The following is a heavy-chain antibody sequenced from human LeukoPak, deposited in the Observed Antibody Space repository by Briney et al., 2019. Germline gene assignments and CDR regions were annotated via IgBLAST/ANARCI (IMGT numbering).Heavy chain of an antibody. V-gene: IGHV4-38-2*02. CDR2: IFYSGRA. CDR1: SYSISSGYY. Sequence: PSETLSLTCAVSSYSISSGYYWDWIRQPPGKGLEWIGTIFYSGRAYYNPSLKSRVTMSVDTSKNHFSLKLTSVTAADTAVYFCARDRGGRTVYASGDFDFWGQGTLVTVSS. D-gene: IGHD5/OR15-5a*01. J-gene: IGHJ4*02. CDR3: ARDRGGRTVYASGDFDF.